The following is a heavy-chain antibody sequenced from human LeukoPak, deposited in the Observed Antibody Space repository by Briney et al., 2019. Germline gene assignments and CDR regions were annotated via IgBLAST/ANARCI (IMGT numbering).Heavy chain of an antibody. J-gene: IGHJ6*03. CDR2: ISYDGSNK. V-gene: IGHV3-30*03. Sequence: GGSLRLSCAASGFTFSSYGMHWVRKAPGKGLEWVAVISYDGSNKYYADSVKGRFTISRDNSKNTLYLQMNSLRAEDTAVYYCARGAVAGLLYYYYMDVWGKGTTVTVSS. CDR1: GFTFSSYG. D-gene: IGHD6-19*01. CDR3: ARGAVAGLLYYYYMDV.